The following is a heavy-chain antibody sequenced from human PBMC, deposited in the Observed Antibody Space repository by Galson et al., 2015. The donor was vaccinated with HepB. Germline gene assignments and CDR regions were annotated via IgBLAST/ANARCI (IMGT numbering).Heavy chain of an antibody. V-gene: IGHV1-69*13. CDR2: IIPKLRTP. Sequence: SVKVSCKASGGSLNRVAINWVRQAPGQGLEWMGEIIPKLRTPKYAQKFQGRVTITADESTSTVYMELSRLRSEDTAVYNCASEIVVVTAMVNYYGLDVWGQGTTVSVSS. CDR1: GGSLNRVA. CDR3: ASEIVVVTAMVNYYGLDV. D-gene: IGHD2-21*02. J-gene: IGHJ6*02.